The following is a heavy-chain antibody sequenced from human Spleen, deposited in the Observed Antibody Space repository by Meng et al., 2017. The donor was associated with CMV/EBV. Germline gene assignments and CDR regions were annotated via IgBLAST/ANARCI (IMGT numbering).Heavy chain of an antibody. D-gene: IGHD3/OR15-3a*01. CDR2: ITGSGDWT. Sequence: GESLKISCAASGFTLSNYGMHWVRQAPGKGLEWVSVITGSGDWTNYADSVKGRFTISRDNSKNTLYLQMHNLRVEDTAVYYCATPYNDFWAGYFAYWGLGTLVTVSS. V-gene: IGHV3-23*01. J-gene: IGHJ4*02. CDR3: ATPYNDFWAGYFAY. CDR1: GFTLSNYG.